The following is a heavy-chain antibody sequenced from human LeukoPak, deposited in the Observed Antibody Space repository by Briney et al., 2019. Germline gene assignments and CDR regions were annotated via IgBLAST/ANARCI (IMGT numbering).Heavy chain of an antibody. Sequence: PSETLSLTCTVSGGSISSSSYYWGWIRQPPGKGLEWIGSIYYSGSTNYNPSLKSRVTISVDTSKNQFSLKLSSVTAADTAVYYCARAGYYYDSSGYYITTDFDYWGQGTLVTVSS. D-gene: IGHD3-22*01. J-gene: IGHJ4*02. CDR3: ARAGYYYDSSGYYITTDFDY. V-gene: IGHV4-39*07. CDR2: IYYSGST. CDR1: GGSISSSSYY.